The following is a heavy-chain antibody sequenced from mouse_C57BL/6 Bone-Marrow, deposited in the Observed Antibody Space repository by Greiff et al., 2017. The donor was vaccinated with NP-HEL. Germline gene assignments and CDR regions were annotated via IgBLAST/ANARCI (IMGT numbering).Heavy chain of an antibody. CDR3: ARRITTRYYAMDY. J-gene: IGHJ4*01. Sequence: QVQLKESGAELARPGASVKLSCKASGYTFTSYGISWVKQRTGQGLEWIGEIYPRSGNTYYNEKFKGKATLTADKSSSTAYMELRSLTSEDSAVYFCARRITTRYYAMDYWGQGTSVTVSS. V-gene: IGHV1-81*01. CDR1: GYTFTSYG. D-gene: IGHD2-4*01. CDR2: IYPRSGNT.